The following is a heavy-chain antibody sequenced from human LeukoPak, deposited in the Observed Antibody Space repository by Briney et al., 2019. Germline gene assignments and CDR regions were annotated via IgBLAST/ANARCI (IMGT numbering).Heavy chain of an antibody. CDR3: ARSHDYGDYGGYYYYYMDV. J-gene: IGHJ6*03. CDR1: GYTFDDYY. V-gene: IGHV1-2*02. CDR2: INPNSGGT. D-gene: IGHD4-17*01. Sequence: ASVKVSCKTSGYTFDDYYIHWVRLAPGQGLEWMGWINPNSGGTNYAQKFQGRVTMTRDTSISTAYMELSRLRSDDTAVYYCARSHDYGDYGGYYYYYMDVWGKGTTVTVSS.